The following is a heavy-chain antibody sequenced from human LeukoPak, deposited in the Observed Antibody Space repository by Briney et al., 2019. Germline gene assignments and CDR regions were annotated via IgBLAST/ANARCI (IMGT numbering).Heavy chain of an antibody. CDR1: GFTFDDYA. V-gene: IGHV3-9*01. CDR3: AKDLGMTTVTTFDY. Sequence: PGGSLRLSCAASGFTFDDYAMHWVRQAPGKGLEWVSGISWNSGRIGYADSVKGRFTISRDNAKNSLYLQMNSLRAEDTALYYCAKDLGMTTVTTFDYWGQGTLVTVSS. D-gene: IGHD4-11*01. CDR2: ISWNSGRI. J-gene: IGHJ4*02.